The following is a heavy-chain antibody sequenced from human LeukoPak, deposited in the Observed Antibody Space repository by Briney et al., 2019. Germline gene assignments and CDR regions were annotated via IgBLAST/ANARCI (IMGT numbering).Heavy chain of an antibody. J-gene: IGHJ4*02. CDR3: ASLYRDY. CDR2: ISGSGGST. D-gene: IGHD3-16*01. V-gene: IGHV3-23*01. CDR1: GFTFNSYA. Sequence: PGESLRHSCAASGFTFNSYAMSRVRQAPGKGLEWVSTISGSGGSTYYADSVKGRFTISRDNSKNTLYLQMNSLRAEDTAVYYCASLYRDYWGQGTLVTVSS.